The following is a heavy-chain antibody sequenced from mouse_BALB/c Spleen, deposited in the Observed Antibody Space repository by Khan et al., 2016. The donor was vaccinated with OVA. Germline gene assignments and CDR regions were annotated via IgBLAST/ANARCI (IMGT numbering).Heavy chain of an antibody. J-gene: IGHJ3*01. CDR1: GYAFTSYI. V-gene: IGHV1S135*01. D-gene: IGHD2-2*01. CDR2: IDPYNGGT. CDR3: ARGGYGGFAY. Sequence: VQLQQPGPELVKPGASVKVSCKASGYAFTSYIMYWVKQSHGKSLEWIGYIDPYNGGTSYNQKFKGKATLTVDKSSTTAYMHLNTLTSEDSAVYYCARGGYGGFAYWGQGTLVTVSA.